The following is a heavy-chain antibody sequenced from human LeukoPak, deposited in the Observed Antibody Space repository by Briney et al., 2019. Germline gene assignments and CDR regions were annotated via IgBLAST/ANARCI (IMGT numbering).Heavy chain of an antibody. CDR1: GGSISSYY. V-gene: IGHV4-59*12. J-gene: IGHJ6*02. D-gene: IGHD6-13*01. Sequence: SETLSLTCTVSGGSISSYYWSWIRQPPGKGLEWIGYIYYSGSTNYNPSLKSRVTISVDTPKNQFSLKLSSVTAADTAVYYCARDDTAADYYYGMDVWGQGTTVTVSS. CDR3: ARDDTAADYYYGMDV. CDR2: IYYSGST.